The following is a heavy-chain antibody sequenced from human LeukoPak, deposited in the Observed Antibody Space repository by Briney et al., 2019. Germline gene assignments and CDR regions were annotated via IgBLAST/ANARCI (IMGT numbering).Heavy chain of an antibody. J-gene: IGHJ4*02. CDR1: GYTFTGYY. D-gene: IGHD3-3*02. CDR3: AKGSDEGISGIDY. CDR2: INPNSGGT. V-gene: IGHV1-2*02. Sequence: GASVKVSCKASGYTFTGYYMHWVRQAPGQGLEWMGWINPNSGGTNYAQKFQGRVTMTRDTSISTAYMELSRLRSDDTALYYCAKGSDEGISGIDYWGQGTLVTVSS.